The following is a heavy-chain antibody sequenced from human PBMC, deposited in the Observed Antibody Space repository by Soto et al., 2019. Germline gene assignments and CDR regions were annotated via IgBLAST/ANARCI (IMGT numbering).Heavy chain of an antibody. D-gene: IGHD6-13*01. CDR2: IDGGSSAI. Sequence: EVQLVESGGGLVQPGGSLRLACAASGFIFSDYSMNWVRQFPGKGLEWIAYIDGGSSAIHYTDSVKGRFTISRDNARNTLYLQINSLRAEDTALYYCARGIGATGPGGWFDPWGQGTLVTVSS. V-gene: IGHV3-48*01. CDR3: ARGIGATGPGGWFDP. J-gene: IGHJ5*02. CDR1: GFIFSDYS.